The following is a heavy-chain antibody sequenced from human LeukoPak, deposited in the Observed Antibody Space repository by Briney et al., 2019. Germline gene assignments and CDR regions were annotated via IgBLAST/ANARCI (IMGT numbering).Heavy chain of an antibody. CDR3: ARDGSNFYFDY. V-gene: IGHV3-66*01. CDR2: IYINAGTT. Sequence: GGSPRLSCAASGFIVSSNHMNWVRQTPGKGLEWVSIIYINAGTTHYADSVKGRFIISRDNSENTVYLQMNNLRADDSAVYYCARDGSNFYFDYWGQGALVTVSS. CDR1: GFIVSSNH. D-gene: IGHD5-24*01. J-gene: IGHJ4*02.